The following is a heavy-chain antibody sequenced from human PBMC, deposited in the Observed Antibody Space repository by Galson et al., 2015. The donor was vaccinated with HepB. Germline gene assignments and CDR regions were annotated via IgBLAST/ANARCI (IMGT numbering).Heavy chain of an antibody. V-gene: IGHV3-64D*06. CDR2: ISSDGLTT. Sequence: SLRLSCAASKFTFSSYAMHWVRQAPGKGPEHISSISSDGLTTLYADSVEGRFTFSRDNSKNTLYLQMSSLRPEDTAVYYCAKDLYSTVSNFDYWGQGALVTVSS. D-gene: IGHD1-26*01. CDR3: AKDLYSTVSNFDY. CDR1: KFTFSSYA. J-gene: IGHJ4*02.